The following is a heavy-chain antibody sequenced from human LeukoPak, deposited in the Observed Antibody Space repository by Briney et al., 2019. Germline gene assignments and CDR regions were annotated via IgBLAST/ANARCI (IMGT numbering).Heavy chain of an antibody. J-gene: IGHJ4*02. V-gene: IGHV4-59*01. CDR1: GGSISSYY. D-gene: IGHD6-13*01. CDR3: ARGIRGSSSWYSDSGRGYYFDY. CDR2: IYYSGST. Sequence: SETLSLTCTVSGGSISSYYWSWIRQPPGKGLEWIGYIYYSGSTNYNPSLKSRVTISVDTSKNQFSLKLSSVTAADTAVYYCARGIRGSSSWYSDSGRGYYFDYWGQGTLVTVSS.